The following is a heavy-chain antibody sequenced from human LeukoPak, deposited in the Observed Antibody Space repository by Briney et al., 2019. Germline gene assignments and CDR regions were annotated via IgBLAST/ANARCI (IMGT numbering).Heavy chain of an antibody. J-gene: IGHJ5*02. CDR1: GGSISSSSYY. CDR3: ARNSQGSGFDP. D-gene: IGHD4-23*01. CDR2: IYYSGST. V-gene: IGHV4-39*07. Sequence: SETLSLTCTVSGGSISSSSYYWGWIRQPPGKGLEWIGSIYYSGSTYYNPSLKSRVTISVDTSKNQFSLKLSSVTAADTAVYYCARNSQGSGFDPWGQGTLVTVSS.